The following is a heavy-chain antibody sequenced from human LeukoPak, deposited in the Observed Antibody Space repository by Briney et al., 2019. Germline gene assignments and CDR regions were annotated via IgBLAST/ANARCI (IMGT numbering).Heavy chain of an antibody. Sequence: GRSLRLSCAASGFTFSSYAMHWVRQAPGKGLEWVAVISYDGSNKYYADSVKGRFTISRDNSKNTLYLQMNSLGAEDTAVYYCAKVGVHMITFGGVIVDYWGQGTLVTVSS. J-gene: IGHJ4*02. CDR3: AKVGVHMITFGGVIVDY. V-gene: IGHV3-30-3*01. CDR1: GFTFSSYA. CDR2: ISYDGSNK. D-gene: IGHD3-16*02.